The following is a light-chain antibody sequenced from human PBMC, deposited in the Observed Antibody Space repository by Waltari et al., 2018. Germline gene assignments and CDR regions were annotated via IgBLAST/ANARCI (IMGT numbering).Light chain of an antibody. V-gene: IGKV2-28*01. J-gene: IGKJ4*01. CDR1: QSLLHSNGYNY. CDR3: MQALHTPLT. CDR2: LGS. Sequence: EIIMTQSPVSLPVTPGEPASISCRSSQSLLHSNGYNYLDWYLQKPGQSPKLLIFLGSNRAPGVPDRFSGSGSGADFTLGISKVEAEDVGIYYCMQALHTPLTFGGGTKVDIK.